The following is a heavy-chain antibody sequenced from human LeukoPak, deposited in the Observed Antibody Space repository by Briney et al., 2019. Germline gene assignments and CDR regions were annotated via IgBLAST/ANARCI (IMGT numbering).Heavy chain of an antibody. J-gene: IGHJ4*02. D-gene: IGHD6-25*01. Sequence: GGSLRLSCAASGFTFISNSMTWVRQAPGKGLEWVSYIETGSTPIYYADSVKGRFTVSRDNAKNSLYLQMNSLRAEDTAVYYCARGGSGWFYYWGQGTLVTVSS. CDR1: GFTFISNS. CDR2: IETGSTPI. CDR3: ARGGSGWFYY. V-gene: IGHV3-48*01.